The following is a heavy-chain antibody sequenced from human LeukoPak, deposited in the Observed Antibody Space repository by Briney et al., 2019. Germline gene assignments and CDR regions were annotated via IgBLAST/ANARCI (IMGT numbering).Heavy chain of an antibody. CDR3: ATSESGSYYDSPYYY. V-gene: IGHV3-23*01. D-gene: IGHD1-26*01. Sequence: GGSLRLSCAASGFTFSSYAMSWVRQAPGKGLEWVSAISGSGGSTYYADSVKGRFTISRDNSKNTLYLQMNSLRAEDTAVYYCATSESGSYYDSPYYYWGQGTLVTVSS. CDR2: ISGSGGST. J-gene: IGHJ4*02. CDR1: GFTFSSYA.